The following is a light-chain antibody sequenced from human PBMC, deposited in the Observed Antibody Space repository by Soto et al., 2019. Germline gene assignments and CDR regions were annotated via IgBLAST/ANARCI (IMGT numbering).Light chain of an antibody. CDR2: EAN. Sequence: QSALTQPASVSGSPGQSITISCTGTSSDVGSYDLVSWYQQRPGEAPKVMIYEANRRPSGVSNRFSCSKSGNTASLTISGLQADDEADYFCCSYAGSYTYVIFGGGTKLTVL. CDR1: SSDVGSYDL. CDR3: CSYAGSYTYVI. V-gene: IGLV2-23*01. J-gene: IGLJ2*01.